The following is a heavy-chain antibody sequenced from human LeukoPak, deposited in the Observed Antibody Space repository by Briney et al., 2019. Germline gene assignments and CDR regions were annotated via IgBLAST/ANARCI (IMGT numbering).Heavy chain of an antibody. CDR2: ISWNSGSI. CDR1: GFTFDDYA. V-gene: IGHV3-9*01. J-gene: IGHJ6*02. CDR3: AKDYGEYYYYGMDV. D-gene: IGHD4-17*01. Sequence: GGSLRLSCAASGFTFDDYAMNWVRQAPGPGLEWVSGISWNSGSIGYAVSVKGRFTISRDNAKNSLYLQMNSLRAEDTALYYCAKDYGEYYYYGMDVWGQGTTVTVSS.